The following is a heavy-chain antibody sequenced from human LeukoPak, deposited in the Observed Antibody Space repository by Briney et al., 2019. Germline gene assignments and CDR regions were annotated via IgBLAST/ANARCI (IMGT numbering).Heavy chain of an antibody. CDR2: IYYSGST. V-gene: IGHV4-59*01. J-gene: IGHJ5*02. CDR3: AREGYEGWSEGVNP. Sequence: SETLSLTCTVSGGSISRYYWSWIRQTPGKGRGWIGYIYYSGSTNYNPSLKSRVTISVDTSKNQFSLKLGSVTAADTAVCYCAREGYEGWSEGVNPWGQGTLVTVSS. D-gene: IGHD3-16*01. CDR1: GGSISRYY.